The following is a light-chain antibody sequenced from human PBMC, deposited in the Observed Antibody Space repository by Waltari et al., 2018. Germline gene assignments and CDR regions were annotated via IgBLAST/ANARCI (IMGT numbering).Light chain of an antibody. CDR3: QKYNSEPLT. J-gene: IGKJ3*01. V-gene: IGKV1-27*01. Sequence: DIQMTQSPSSLSASLGDRVTITCRASQGISNYLDWYQQKPGKVPKLRSYATSTSQPGVPSRFSGSGSGTEYTLTISSLQPEDVATYYCQKYNSEPLTFGPGTKVAIK. CDR2: ATS. CDR1: QGISNY.